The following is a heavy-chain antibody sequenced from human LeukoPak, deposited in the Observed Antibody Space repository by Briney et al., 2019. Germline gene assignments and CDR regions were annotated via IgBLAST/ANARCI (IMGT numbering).Heavy chain of an antibody. V-gene: IGHV4-38-2*02. CDR1: AYSISSGYY. D-gene: IGHD3-10*01. Sequence: SETLSLTCDVSAYSISSGYYWGSIRQPPGKGLEWIGSIFHTSNTYYNLSLKSRVVISLDTSKNQFSLLLSSVTAADTAVYYCVREGLNYNEFGGYWGQGTQVTVST. CDR2: IFHTSNT. CDR3: VREGLNYNEFGGY. J-gene: IGHJ4*02.